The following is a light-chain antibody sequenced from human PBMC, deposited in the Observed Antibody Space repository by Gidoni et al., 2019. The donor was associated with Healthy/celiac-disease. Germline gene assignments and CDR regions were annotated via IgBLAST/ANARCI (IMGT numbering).Light chain of an antibody. CDR2: GAS. CDR3: QQYKNWPPWT. Sequence: VMTQSPATLSVSPGERATLSSRASQSVSSNLAWYQQKPGQAPRRLIYGASTRATGIPARFSGSGSGTEFTLTISSLQSEDFAIYYCQQYKNWPPWTFGQXTKVEIK. J-gene: IGKJ1*01. CDR1: QSVSSN. V-gene: IGKV3-15*01.